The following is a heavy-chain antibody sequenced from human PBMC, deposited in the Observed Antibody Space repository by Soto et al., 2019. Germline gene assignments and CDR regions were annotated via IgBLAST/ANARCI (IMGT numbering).Heavy chain of an antibody. D-gene: IGHD3-16*01. CDR1: GGSINSGGYC. CDR3: ARGVLL. CDR2: ISYGGST. J-gene: IGHJ4*02. V-gene: IGHV4-31*03. Sequence: QVQLQESGPGLVKPSQTLSLTCTVSGGSINSGGYCWSWIRQHPGKGLDWIGCISYGGSTSYNPSLXSXXTLSVDTSKNQFSLKLTSVTAADTAVYYCARGVLLWGQGALVTVSS.